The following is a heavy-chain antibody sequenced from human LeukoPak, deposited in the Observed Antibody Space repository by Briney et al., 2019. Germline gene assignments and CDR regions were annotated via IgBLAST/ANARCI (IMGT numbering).Heavy chain of an antibody. D-gene: IGHD1-26*01. CDR1: GGTFSSYA. V-gene: IGHV1-69*04. J-gene: IGHJ3*02. CDR2: IIPILGIA. CDR3: AIASGSPTREAFDI. Sequence: SVKVSCKASGGTFSSYAISWVRQATGQGLEWMGRIIPILGIANYAQKFQGRVTITADKSTSTAYMELSSLRSEDTAVYYCAIASGSPTREAFDIWGQGTMVTVSS.